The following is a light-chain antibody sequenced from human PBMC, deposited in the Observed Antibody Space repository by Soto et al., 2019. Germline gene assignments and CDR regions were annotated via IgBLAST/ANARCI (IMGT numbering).Light chain of an antibody. Sequence: QSVLTQPPSASGTPGQRVTISGFGISSNIGSNFVNWYQKLPGTAPKLLIHSNNERPSGVPGRFSGSKSGTSASLAISGLQSEDEADYYCASWDDDLNGLLFGGGTKLTVL. CDR3: ASWDDDLNGLL. J-gene: IGLJ2*01. CDR1: SSNIGSNF. CDR2: SNN. V-gene: IGLV1-44*01.